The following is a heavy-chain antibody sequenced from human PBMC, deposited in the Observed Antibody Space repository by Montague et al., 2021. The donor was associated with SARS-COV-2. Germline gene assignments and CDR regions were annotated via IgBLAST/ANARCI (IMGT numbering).Heavy chain of an antibody. CDR2: IHHGGST. D-gene: IGHD3-10*01. CDR1: GGSFSTYS. J-gene: IGHJ6*03. Sequence: SETLSLTCAVHGGSFSTYSWKWIRQPPGKGLERIGEIHHGGSTNYNPSLKSRVTISAETSKNQFSLKLTSVAAADTAVYYCARLGDGVVPSPILGVGPYYSYYYMDVWGKGTTVTVSS. V-gene: IGHV4-34*01. CDR3: ARLGDGVVPSPILGVGPYYSYYYMDV.